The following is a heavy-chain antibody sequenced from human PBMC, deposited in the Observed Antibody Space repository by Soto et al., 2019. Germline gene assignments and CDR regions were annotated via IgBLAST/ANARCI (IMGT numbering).Heavy chain of an antibody. CDR1: GDSISRGGYS. J-gene: IGHJ6*02. Sequence: QLQLQECGSGLVRPSQTLSLTCAVSGDSISRGGYSWTWIRQPPGEALEWIGNIYDSGSTSYNPSLKSRVTISVETSKNQFSLRLTSVTAADTAVYFCARGSSSYYDYGMDVWGQGTTVTVSS. CDR3: ARGSSSYYDYGMDV. D-gene: IGHD6-6*01. CDR2: IYDSGST. V-gene: IGHV4-30-2*01.